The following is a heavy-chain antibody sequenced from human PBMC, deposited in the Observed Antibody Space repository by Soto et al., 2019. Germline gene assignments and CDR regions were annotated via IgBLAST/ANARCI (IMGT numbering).Heavy chain of an antibody. CDR1: GFTFSNYA. CDR3: ARDLSQGFFDAVDK. Sequence: QVQLVESGGGVVQPGRSLRLSCSASGFTFSNYAMHWVRQAPGKGLEWVAVVSYGGGDQYYADAVKGRFTISRDNSKNTLYLQMNSLRAEDTAVYYCARDLSQGFFDAVDKWSQGTMVTVSS. CDR2: VSYGGGDQ. V-gene: IGHV3-30*03. J-gene: IGHJ3*02. D-gene: IGHD3-16*02.